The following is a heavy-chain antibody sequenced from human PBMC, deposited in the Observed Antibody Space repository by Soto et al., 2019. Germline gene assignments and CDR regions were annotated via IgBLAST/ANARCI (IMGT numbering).Heavy chain of an antibody. Sequence: SGPTLVNPIQTLTLTCTLSGVSLSTSGVGVGWIRQTPGKALELLALIYWDDDKRYSPSLKSRLTITKGTAKYQVVLTMTYMDPVETATYYCAHSRPRFLEWLFEANFDDWGQGTLVTVSS. J-gene: IGHJ4*02. D-gene: IGHD3-3*01. CDR1: GVSLSTSGVG. CDR3: AHSRPRFLEWLFEANFDD. CDR2: IYWDDDK. V-gene: IGHV2-5*02.